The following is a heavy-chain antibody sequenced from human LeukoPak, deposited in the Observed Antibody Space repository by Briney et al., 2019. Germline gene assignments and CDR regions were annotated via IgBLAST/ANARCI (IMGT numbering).Heavy chain of an antibody. CDR1: GFTFSNYW. J-gene: IGHJ4*02. V-gene: IGHV3-74*03. CDR2: TNRDGSIT. Sequence: PGGSLRLSCAASGFTFSNYWVHWVRQAPGKGLVWVSRTNRDGSITKYADSVKGRFTVSRDNAKNTLNLQMNSLRAEDTAVYYCARDKKSGESSEIDYWGQGTLVTVSS. CDR3: ARDKKSGESSEIDY. D-gene: IGHD3-10*01.